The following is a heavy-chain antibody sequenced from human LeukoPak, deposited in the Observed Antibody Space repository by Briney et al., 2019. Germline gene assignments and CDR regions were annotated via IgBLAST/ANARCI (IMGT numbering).Heavy chain of an antibody. CDR3: AREANSPTARYWYSDL. CDR2: VYYSGST. V-gene: IGHV4-59*02. D-gene: IGHD2-21*01. Sequence: PSETLSLTCTVSGGSVSSYYWSWMRQSPGKGLEWIGYVYYSGSTNYNPALKSRVTISLDTSENQFSLKLSSVTAAVTAVYYCAREANSPTARYWYSDLWGRGTQVTVSS. J-gene: IGHJ2*01. CDR1: GGSVSSYY.